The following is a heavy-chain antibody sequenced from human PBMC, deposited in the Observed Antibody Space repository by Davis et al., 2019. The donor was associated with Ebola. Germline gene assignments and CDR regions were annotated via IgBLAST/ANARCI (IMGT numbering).Heavy chain of an antibody. Sequence: SVKVSCKASGGTFSSYAISWVRQAPGQGLEWMGRIIPILGIANYAQKFQGRVTITADKSTSTAYMELSSLRSEDTAVYYCARATVDTAMVYYFDYWGQGTLVTVSS. CDR1: GGTFSSYA. CDR3: ARATVDTAMVYYFDY. CDR2: IIPILGIA. J-gene: IGHJ4*02. D-gene: IGHD5-18*01. V-gene: IGHV1-69*04.